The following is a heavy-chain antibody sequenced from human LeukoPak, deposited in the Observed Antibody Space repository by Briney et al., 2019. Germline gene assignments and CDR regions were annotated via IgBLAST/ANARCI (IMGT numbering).Heavy chain of an antibody. CDR1: GYTFTGYY. V-gene: IGHV1-2*02. Sequence: GGPVKVSFKASGYTFTGYYIHWVRQAPGQGLEWMGWINPNSGVTHYPQKFQGRVTMTRDTSIRTAYMEVSSLRSDDTAVYYCARGQQWLEAFDYWGLGTLVTVSS. J-gene: IGHJ4*02. CDR2: INPNSGVT. D-gene: IGHD6-19*01. CDR3: ARGQQWLEAFDY.